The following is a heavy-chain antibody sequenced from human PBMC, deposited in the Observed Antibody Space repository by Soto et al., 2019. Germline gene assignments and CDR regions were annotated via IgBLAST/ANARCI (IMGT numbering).Heavy chain of an antibody. Sequence: ASVKVSCKASGYTFTSYGISWVRQAPGQGLEWMGWISAYNGNTNYAQKLQGRVTMTTDTSTSTAYMELRSLRSDDTAVYYCARVSEGYCSSTSCYDRGNYYYYMDVWGKGTTVTVSS. CDR1: GYTFTSYG. J-gene: IGHJ6*03. CDR3: ARVSEGYCSSTSCYDRGNYYYYMDV. CDR2: ISAYNGNT. V-gene: IGHV1-18*01. D-gene: IGHD2-2*01.